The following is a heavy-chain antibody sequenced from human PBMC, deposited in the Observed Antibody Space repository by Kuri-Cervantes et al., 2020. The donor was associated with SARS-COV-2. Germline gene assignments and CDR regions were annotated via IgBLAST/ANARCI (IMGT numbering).Heavy chain of an antibody. CDR3: ARSYYDYIWGSYRPEALDY. D-gene: IGHD3-16*02. V-gene: IGHV3-11*04. Sequence: GESLKISCAASGCTFSAYYMSWIRQAPGKGLEWVSYISSSGSTIYYADSVKGRFTISRDNAKNSLYLQMNSLRAEDTAVYYCARSYYDYIWGSYRPEALDYWGQGTLVTVSS. J-gene: IGHJ4*02. CDR2: ISSSGSTI. CDR1: GCTFSAYY.